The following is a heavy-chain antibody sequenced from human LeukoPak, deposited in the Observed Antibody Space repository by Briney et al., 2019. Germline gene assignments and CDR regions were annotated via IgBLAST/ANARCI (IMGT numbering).Heavy chain of an antibody. D-gene: IGHD6-19*01. J-gene: IGHJ1*01. V-gene: IGHV3-30*18. CDR1: GFTFSSYS. CDR2: ISYDGSNK. Sequence: GGSLRLSCAASGFTFSSYSMNWVRQAPGKGLEWVAVISYDGSNKYYADSVKGRFTISRDNSKNTLYLQMNSLRAEDTAVYYCAKGPEQWRDTEYFQHWGQGTLVTVSS. CDR3: AKGPEQWRDTEYFQH.